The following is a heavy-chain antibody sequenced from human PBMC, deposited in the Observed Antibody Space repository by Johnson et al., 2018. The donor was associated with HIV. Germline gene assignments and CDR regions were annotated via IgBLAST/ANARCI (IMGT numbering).Heavy chain of an antibody. CDR1: GFTFSSYA. Sequence: QVQLVESGGGVVQPGRSLRLSCAASGFTFSSYAMHWVRQAPGKGLEWVAVISYDGSNKYYADSVKGRFTISRDNSKNTLYLQMNSLRAEDTAVYYCARGYSSSSDENYDAFDIWGQGTMVTVSS. CDR2: ISYDGSNK. V-gene: IGHV3-30*04. CDR3: ARGYSSSSDENYDAFDI. D-gene: IGHD6-13*01. J-gene: IGHJ3*02.